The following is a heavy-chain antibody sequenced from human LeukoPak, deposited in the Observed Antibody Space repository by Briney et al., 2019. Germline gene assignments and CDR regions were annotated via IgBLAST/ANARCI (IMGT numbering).Heavy chain of an antibody. D-gene: IGHD6-13*01. CDR1: GFTVSSNY. V-gene: IGHV3-66*01. J-gene: IGHJ6*02. CDR2: IYSGGST. Sequence: GGSLRLSCAASGFTVSSNYMSWVRQAPGKGLEWVSVIYSGGSTYYADSVKGRFTISRDNSKNTLHLQMNSLRAEDTAVYYCARDRGPIAAAEYYYYYYGMDVWGQGTTVTVSS. CDR3: ARDRGPIAAAEYYYYYYGMDV.